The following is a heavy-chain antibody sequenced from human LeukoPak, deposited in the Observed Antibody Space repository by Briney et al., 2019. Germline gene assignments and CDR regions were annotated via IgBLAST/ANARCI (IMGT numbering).Heavy chain of an antibody. CDR3: ARAPGGYSSGWYDRFDP. D-gene: IGHD6-19*01. V-gene: IGHV4-59*01. CDR1: GGSISSYY. J-gene: IGHJ5*02. CDR2: IYYSGST. Sequence: SETLSLTCTVSGGSISSYYWSWIRQPPGKGLEWIGYIYYSGSTNYNPSLKSRVTISVDTSKNQFSLKLSSVTAADTAVCYCARAPGGYSSGWYDRFDPWGQGTLVTVSS.